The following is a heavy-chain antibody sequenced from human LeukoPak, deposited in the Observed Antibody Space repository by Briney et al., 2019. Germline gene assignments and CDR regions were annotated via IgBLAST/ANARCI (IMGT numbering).Heavy chain of an antibody. V-gene: IGHV4-30-2*01. J-gene: IGHJ3*02. Sequence: PSQTLSLTCAVSGGSISSGGYSWSWIRQPPGKGLEWIGYIYHSGSTYYNPSLKSRVTISVDRSKNQFSLKLSSVTAADTAVYYCARVVTNYDYVWGSYRYTGYAFDIWGQGTMVTVSS. CDR1: GGSISSGGYS. CDR2: IYHSGST. D-gene: IGHD3-16*02. CDR3: ARVVTNYDYVWGSYRYTGYAFDI.